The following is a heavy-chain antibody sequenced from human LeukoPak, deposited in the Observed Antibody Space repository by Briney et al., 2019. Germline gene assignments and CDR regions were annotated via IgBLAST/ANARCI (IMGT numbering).Heavy chain of an antibody. D-gene: IGHD3-10*01. CDR1: GYIFTSYY. CDR3: ARGDHYYGSGSFFW. J-gene: IGHJ4*02. V-gene: IGHV1-46*01. Sequence: GASVKVSCKAFGYIFTSYYMHWVRQAPGQGLEWMGIINPSSGSTSYAQKFQGRVIMTRAMSTSTVYMELSSLRSEDTAVYYCARGDHYYGSGSFFWWGQGTLVTVSS. CDR2: INPSSGST.